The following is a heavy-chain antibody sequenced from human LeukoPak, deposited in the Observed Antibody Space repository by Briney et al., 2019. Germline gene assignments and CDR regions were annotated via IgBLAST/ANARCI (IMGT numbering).Heavy chain of an antibody. Sequence: PGGSLRLSCVVSGFTFSRYWMHWVRQAPGKGLVWVSSINSDGKTTIYAESVKGRFTISRDDAKNTLYLQMNSLIAEDTAVYFCASGPTGFAWGQGTLVTVSS. CDR1: GFTFSRYW. CDR2: INSDGKTT. V-gene: IGHV3-74*01. J-gene: IGHJ5*02. CDR3: ASGPTGFA. D-gene: IGHD3-10*01.